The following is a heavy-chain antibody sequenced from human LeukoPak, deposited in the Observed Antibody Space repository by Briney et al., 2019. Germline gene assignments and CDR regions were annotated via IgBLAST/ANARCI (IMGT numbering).Heavy chain of an antibody. CDR1: GGSISSGGYY. Sequence: SETLSLTCTVSGGSISSGGYYWSWIRQHPGKGLEWIGYIYYSGSTYYNPSLKSRVTISVDTSKSQFSLKLSSVTAADTAVYYCARVWGVDTAMVKDWGQGTLVTVSS. D-gene: IGHD5-18*01. V-gene: IGHV4-31*03. CDR3: ARVWGVDTAMVKD. CDR2: IYYSGST. J-gene: IGHJ4*02.